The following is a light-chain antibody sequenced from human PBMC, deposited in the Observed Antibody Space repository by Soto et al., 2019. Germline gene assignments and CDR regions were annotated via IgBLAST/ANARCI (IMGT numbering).Light chain of an antibody. CDR1: QGISNY. J-gene: IGKJ5*01. CDR3: QQYDNLLT. Sequence: DIQMTQSPSSLSASVGDRVTITCQASQGISNYLNWYQQKPGKAPGLLIYDASNLKAGVPSRFSGSGSGTDFTFTISSLQPEDIATYYCQQYDNLLTFGQGTRLEIK. V-gene: IGKV1-33*01. CDR2: DAS.